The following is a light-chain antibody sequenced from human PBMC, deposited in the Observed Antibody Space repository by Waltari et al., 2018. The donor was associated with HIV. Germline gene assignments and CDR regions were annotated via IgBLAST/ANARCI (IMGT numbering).Light chain of an antibody. Sequence: QSALTQPASVSGSPGQSITISCTGTSRDVGGYNYVSWYQQHPVKAPKLMIYEVSNRPSGVSNRFSGSKSGNTASLTISGLQAEDEADYYCSSYTSSSIVVFGGGTKLTVL. CDR3: SSYTSSSIVV. V-gene: IGLV2-14*01. CDR1: SRDVGGYNY. J-gene: IGLJ2*01. CDR2: EVS.